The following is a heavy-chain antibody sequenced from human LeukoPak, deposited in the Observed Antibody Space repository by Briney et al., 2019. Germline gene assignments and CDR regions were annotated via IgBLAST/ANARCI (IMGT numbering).Heavy chain of an antibody. CDR1: GFTFSSYE. D-gene: IGHD2-8*01. CDR3: AREGDYCTNGVCHRPLDY. CDR2: MWYDGSNK. J-gene: IGHJ4*02. V-gene: IGHV3-33*08. Sequence: GGSLRLSCAASGFTFSSYEMNWVRQAPGKGLEWVAGMWYDGSNKYYADSVKGRFTISRDNSKNTLYLQMNSLRAEDTAVYYCAREGDYCTNGVCHRPLDYWGQGTLVTVSS.